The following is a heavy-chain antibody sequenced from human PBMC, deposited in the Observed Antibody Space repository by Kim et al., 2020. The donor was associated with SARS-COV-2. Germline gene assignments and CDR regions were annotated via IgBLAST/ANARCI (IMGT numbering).Heavy chain of an antibody. V-gene: IGHV5-51*01. CDR3: ARHQQGFGGGAWGIVPDY. Sequence: GESLKISCKGSGYSFTSYWIGWVRQMPGKGLEWMGIIYPGDSDTRYSPSFQGQVTISADKSISTAYLQWSSLKASDTAMYYCARHQQGFGGGAWGIVPDYWGQGTLVTVSS. J-gene: IGHJ4*02. CDR2: IYPGDSDT. CDR1: GYSFTSYW. D-gene: IGHD3-10*01.